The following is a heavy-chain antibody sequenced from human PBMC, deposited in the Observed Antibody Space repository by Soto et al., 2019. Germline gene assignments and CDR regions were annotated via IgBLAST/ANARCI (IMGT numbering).Heavy chain of an antibody. V-gene: IGHV2-5*02. CDR2: IYWDDDK. D-gene: IGHD3-3*01. CDR3: AHRVLRTVFGVVTTTAIYFDL. Sequence: QITLNESGPTQVKPRQTLTLTCTFSGFSLTTSGVGVGWIRQSPGKAPEWLALIYWDDDKRYSPSLKRRLSITNDTSKNQLVLTMADLGHAETATYYCAHRVLRTVFGVVTTTAIYFDLWGQGTPVAVSS. CDR1: GFSLTTSGVG. J-gene: IGHJ4*02.